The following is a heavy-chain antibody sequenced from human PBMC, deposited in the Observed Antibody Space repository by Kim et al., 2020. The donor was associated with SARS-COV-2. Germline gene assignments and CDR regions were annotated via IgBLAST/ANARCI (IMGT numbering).Heavy chain of an antibody. CDR1: GGSFSGYY. V-gene: IGHV4-34*01. J-gene: IGHJ5*02. Sequence: SETLSLTCAVYGGSFSGYYWSWIRQPPGKGLEWIGEINHSGSTNYNPSLKSRVTISVDTSKNQFSLKLSSVTAADTAVYYCARAHPYSSGWYFDGYENWFDPWGQGTLVTVSS. CDR3: ARAHPYSSGWYFDGYENWFDP. D-gene: IGHD6-19*01. CDR2: INHSGST.